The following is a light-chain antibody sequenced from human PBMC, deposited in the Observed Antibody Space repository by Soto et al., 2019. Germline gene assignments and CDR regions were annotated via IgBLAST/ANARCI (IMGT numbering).Light chain of an antibody. CDR1: SSDVGTYNL. J-gene: IGLJ2*01. V-gene: IGLV2-23*01. Sequence: QSALTQPASVSGSPGQSITISCTGTSSDVGTYNLVSWYQQNPGKAPQLMIYEGSKRPSGVSNRFSGSKSGNTASLTISGLQAEDEADYYCCAYATGTTLVFGGGTKLTVL. CDR2: EGS. CDR3: CAYATGTTLV.